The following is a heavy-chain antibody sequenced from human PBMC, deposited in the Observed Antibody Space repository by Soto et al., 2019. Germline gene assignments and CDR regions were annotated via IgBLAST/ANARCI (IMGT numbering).Heavy chain of an antibody. CDR3: ARVGTGTSTWTPFDY. D-gene: IGHD3-3*02. CDR1: GFSVSDNY. V-gene: IGHV3-66*01. CDR2: VYSGGKT. J-gene: IGHJ4*02. Sequence: QLVESGGGLVHPGGSLRLSCAASGFSVSDNYMTWVRQAPGKGLEWVSIVYSGGKTYYADSVKGRFTISRDSSKSTLYLQMNSLRAEDTAVYYCARVGTGTSTWTPFDYWGQGTLVTVSS.